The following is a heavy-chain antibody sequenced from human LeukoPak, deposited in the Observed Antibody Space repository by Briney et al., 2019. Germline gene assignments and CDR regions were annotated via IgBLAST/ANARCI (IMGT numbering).Heavy chain of an antibody. J-gene: IGHJ4*02. Sequence: SQTLSLTCAISGDIVSSNSASWSWFRQSPSRGLEWLGRTYFTSQWNFDYEESVKGRITINPDTSKIHVSLQVNSVTPEDTAVYYCARRQYIVYEGYYDYWGQGALVTVSS. CDR3: ARRQYIVYEGYYDY. D-gene: IGHD5/OR15-5a*01. CDR2: TYFTSQWNF. V-gene: IGHV6-1*01. CDR1: GDIVSSNSAS.